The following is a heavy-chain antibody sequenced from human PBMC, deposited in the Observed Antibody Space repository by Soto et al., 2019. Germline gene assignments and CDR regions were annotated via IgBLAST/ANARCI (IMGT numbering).Heavy chain of an antibody. V-gene: IGHV4-34*01. J-gene: IGHJ6*02. CDR1: GGSFSGYY. CDR3: GTRIAVAGTDYGMDV. Sequence: SETLSLTCAVYGGSFSGYYWSWIRQPPGKGLEWIGEINHSGSTNYNPSLKSRVTISVDTSKNQFSLKLSSVTAADTAVYYCGTRIAVAGTDYGMDVWGQGTTVTVSS. D-gene: IGHD6-19*01. CDR2: INHSGST.